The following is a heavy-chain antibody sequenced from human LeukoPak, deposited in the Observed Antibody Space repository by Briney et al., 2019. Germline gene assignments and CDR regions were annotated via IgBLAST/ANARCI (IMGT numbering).Heavy chain of an antibody. D-gene: IGHD2-15*01. CDR2: IYYSGST. CDR3: ARRGGYCSGVSCLSWFDP. V-gene: IGHV4-39*01. Sequence: SETLSLTCTVSGGSISSSSYYWGWIRQPPGKELEYIGSIYYSGSTYYNPSLKSRVTISVDTSKNQFSLKLSSVTAADTAVYYCARRGGYCSGVSCLSWFDPWGQGTLVTVSS. J-gene: IGHJ5*02. CDR1: GGSISSSSYY.